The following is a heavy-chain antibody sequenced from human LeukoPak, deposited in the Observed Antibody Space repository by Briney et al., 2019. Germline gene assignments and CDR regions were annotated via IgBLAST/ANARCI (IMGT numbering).Heavy chain of an antibody. Sequence: GGSLRLSCAASGFTVSSNYMSWVRQAPGKGLEWVSVIYSGGSTYYADSVKGRFTISRDNSKNTLYLQMNSLGAEDTAVYYCARAVRGGIDLYYFDHWGQGTLVTVSS. CDR3: ARAVRGGIDLYYFDH. CDR2: IYSGGST. J-gene: IGHJ4*02. CDR1: GFTVSSNY. V-gene: IGHV3-66*01. D-gene: IGHD6-13*01.